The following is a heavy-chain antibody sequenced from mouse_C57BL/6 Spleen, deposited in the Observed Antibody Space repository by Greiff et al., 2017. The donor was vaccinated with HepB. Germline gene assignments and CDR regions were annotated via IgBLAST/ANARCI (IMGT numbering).Heavy chain of an antibody. J-gene: IGHJ4*01. CDR2: FYPGSGSI. CDR1: GYTFTEYT. D-gene: IGHD2-3*01. V-gene: IGHV1-62-2*01. Sequence: VKLMESGAELVKPGASVKLSCKASGYTFTEYTIHWVKQRSGQGLEWIGWFYPGSGSIKYNEKFKDKATLTADKSSSTVYMELSRLTSEDSAVYFCARHFYDGYSLYAMDYWGQGTSVTVSS. CDR3: ARHFYDGYSLYAMDY.